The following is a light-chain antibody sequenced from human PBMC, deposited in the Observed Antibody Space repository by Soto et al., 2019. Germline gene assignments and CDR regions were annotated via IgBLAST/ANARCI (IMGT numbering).Light chain of an antibody. V-gene: IGKV3-20*01. J-gene: IGKJ1*01. CDR2: RIS. Sequence: EIVLTQSPGTLSLSPGERATLSCRASQSVGRNYLAWYQQKTGQAPRLLIHRISIRATGIPDRFSGSGSATDFTLNITRLEPEDFAVYYCQQYDNAPQTFGQGTRVEIK. CDR1: QSVGRNY. CDR3: QQYDNAPQT.